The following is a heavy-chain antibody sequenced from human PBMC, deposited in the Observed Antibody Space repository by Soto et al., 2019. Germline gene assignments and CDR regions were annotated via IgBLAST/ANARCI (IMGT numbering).Heavy chain of an antibody. D-gene: IGHD3-10*01. V-gene: IGHV4-39*01. Sequence: PSETLSLTCTVSGGSISSSSYYWGWIRQPPGKGLEWIGSIYYSGSTYYNPSLKSRVTISVDTPKNQFSPKLSSVTAADTAVYYCSRPAFRTRCGESAPFDYWCQGTLVTGSS. CDR1: GGSISSSSYY. CDR2: IYYSGST. J-gene: IGHJ4*02. CDR3: SRPAFRTRCGESAPFDY.